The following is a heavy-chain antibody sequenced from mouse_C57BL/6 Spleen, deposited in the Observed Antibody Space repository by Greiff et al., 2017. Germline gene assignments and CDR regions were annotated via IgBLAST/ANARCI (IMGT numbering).Heavy chain of an antibody. Sequence: EVKLVESVAELVRPGASVKLSCTASGFNIKNTYMHWVKQRPEQGLEWIGRIDPANGTTKYAPKFQGKATITADTSSNTAYLQLSSLTSEDTAIYYFARGTGTWYFDVWGTGTTVTVSS. CDR3: ARGTGTWYFDV. D-gene: IGHD4-1*01. V-gene: IGHV14-3*01. CDR2: IDPANGTT. CDR1: GFNIKNTY. J-gene: IGHJ1*03.